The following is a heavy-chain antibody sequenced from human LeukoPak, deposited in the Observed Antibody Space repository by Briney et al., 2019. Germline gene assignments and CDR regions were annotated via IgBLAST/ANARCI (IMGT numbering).Heavy chain of an antibody. Sequence: PGGSLRLFCAASGFTFSSYAMSWVRQASGKGLEGVSAISGSGSSTYYADSVKGRFTISRDNSKNTLYLQMNSLRAEDTAVYYCASLYSSSWSYYGMDVWGKGTTVTVSS. CDR3: ASLYSSSWSYYGMDV. CDR2: ISGSGSST. J-gene: IGHJ6*04. V-gene: IGHV3-23*01. D-gene: IGHD6-13*01. CDR1: GFTFSSYA.